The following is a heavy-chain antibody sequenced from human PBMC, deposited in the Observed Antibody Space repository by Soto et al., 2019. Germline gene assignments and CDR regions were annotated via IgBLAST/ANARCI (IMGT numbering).Heavy chain of an antibody. D-gene: IGHD6-19*01. V-gene: IGHV4-39*01. CDR2: IQYGGST. J-gene: IGHJ4*02. CDR1: GDSISSSGYF. CDR3: VRRGAVAGHVSMY. Sequence: QLQLQESGPGLVKPSETLSLTCTVSGDSISSSGYFWGWIRQPPGKGLEWIGRIQYGGSTFYNPSLQSRITISADTSKNQFSLRLSSVTAADTAVYYCVRRGAVAGHVSMYWGQGTLVTVSS.